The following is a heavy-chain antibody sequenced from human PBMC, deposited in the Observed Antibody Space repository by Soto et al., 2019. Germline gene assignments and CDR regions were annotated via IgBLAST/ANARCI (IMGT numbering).Heavy chain of an antibody. Sequence: QVQLQQWGAGLLKPSETLSLTCAVYGGSFSGYIWTWIRQTPGKGLQWIGQINHSGSANYNPSLKSRVTISVHTSNSQFSLALSSVTAADTAVYYCARGLISGSHYSGGWYYFDSWGQGTQVTVSS. J-gene: IGHJ4*02. D-gene: IGHD1-26*01. CDR3: ARGLISGSHYSGGWYYFDS. V-gene: IGHV4-34*01. CDR2: INHSGSA. CDR1: GGSFSGYI.